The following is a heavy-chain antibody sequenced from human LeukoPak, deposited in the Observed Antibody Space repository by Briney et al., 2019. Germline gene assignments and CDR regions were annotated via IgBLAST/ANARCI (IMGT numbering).Heavy chain of an antibody. Sequence: PGGSLRLSCAASVFTFSSYEMNSGCQAPGKGLEWVSYISISGSPIYYADPVKGQFTISRDNATDSLYLQMNSLRAEDTAVYYCAREDYGDGGGEHYWGQGTLVSVCS. CDR1: VFTFSSYE. V-gene: IGHV3-48*03. CDR3: AREDYGDGGGEHY. CDR2: ISISGSPI. J-gene: IGHJ4*02. D-gene: IGHD4-17*01.